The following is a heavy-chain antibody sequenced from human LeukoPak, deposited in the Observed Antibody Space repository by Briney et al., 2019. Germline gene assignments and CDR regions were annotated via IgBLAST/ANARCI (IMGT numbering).Heavy chain of an antibody. D-gene: IGHD3-22*01. V-gene: IGHV3-9*01. CDR3: ARAKHYSDSSGYYALPY. CDR2: INWNSDSI. CDR1: GFTFDDYA. J-gene: IGHJ4*02. Sequence: PGGSLRLSCAVSGFTFDDYAMHWVRQVPGKGLEWVSGINWNSDSIGYVDSVKGRFTISRDNAKKSLYLQINSLRAEDTAVYYCARAKHYSDSSGYYALPYWGQGTLVTVSS.